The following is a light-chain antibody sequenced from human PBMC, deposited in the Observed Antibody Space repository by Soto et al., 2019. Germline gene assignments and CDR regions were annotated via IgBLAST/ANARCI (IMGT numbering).Light chain of an antibody. CDR1: RSDVGGYNY. J-gene: IGLJ1*01. CDR3: CSYAGSYSYV. V-gene: IGLV2-11*01. CDR2: DVS. Sequence: QSALTQPRSVSGSPGQSITISCTGTRSDVGGYNYVSWYQQHPGKAPKLMIYDVSKRPSGVPDRFSGSKSGNTASLTISGLQAEDEADYYCCSYAGSYSYVFGTRTKLTVL.